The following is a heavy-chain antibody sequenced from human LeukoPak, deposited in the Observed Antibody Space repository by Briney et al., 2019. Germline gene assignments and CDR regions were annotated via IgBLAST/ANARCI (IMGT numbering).Heavy chain of an antibody. CDR1: GFTFSSYG. J-gene: IGHJ4*02. V-gene: IGHV3-23*01. CDR3: AKVLRGWRYFDY. D-gene: IGHD6-19*01. Sequence: PGGTLRLSCAASGFTFSSYGMSWVRQAPRKGLEWVSAISGSGGSTYYADSVKGRFTISRDNSKNTLYLQMNSLRAEDTAVYYCAKVLRGWRYFDYWGQGTLVTVSS. CDR2: ISGSGGST.